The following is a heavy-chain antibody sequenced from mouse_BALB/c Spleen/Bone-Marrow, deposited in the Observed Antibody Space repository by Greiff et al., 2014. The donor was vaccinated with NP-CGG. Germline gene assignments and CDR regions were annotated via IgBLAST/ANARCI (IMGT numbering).Heavy chain of an antibody. D-gene: IGHD1-1*01. V-gene: IGHV1-9*01. Sequence: QVQLQQSGAELMKPGASVKISCKAIGYTFSSYWIEWVKQRPGHGLEWIGEILPGSGSTNYNEKFKGKATFTADTSSNTAYMQLSSLTSEDAAVYYGARWTTVSDYWGQGTTLTVSS. J-gene: IGHJ2*01. CDR3: ARWTTVSDY. CDR2: ILPGSGST. CDR1: GYTFSSYW.